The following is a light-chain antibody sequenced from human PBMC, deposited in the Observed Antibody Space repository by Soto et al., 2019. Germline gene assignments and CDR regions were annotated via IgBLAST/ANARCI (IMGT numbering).Light chain of an antibody. CDR1: QSVSSYY. J-gene: IGKJ2*01. CDR2: GAS. V-gene: IGKV3-20*01. Sequence: EIVLTQSPGTLSLSPGERATLSCRASQSVSSYYLAWYQQKPGQAPRLLIYGASSRATGIPDRFSGSGSGTDFTLTISRLEPEDFAVYYCQQYGSSLGTFGQGTKLEIK. CDR3: QQYGSSLGT.